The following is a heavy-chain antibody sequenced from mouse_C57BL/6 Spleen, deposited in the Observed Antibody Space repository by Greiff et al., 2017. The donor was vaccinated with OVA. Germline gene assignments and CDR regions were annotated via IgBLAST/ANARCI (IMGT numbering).Heavy chain of an antibody. D-gene: IGHD2-3*01. CDR1: GYAFSSSW. J-gene: IGHJ3*01. CDR2: IYPGDGDT. Sequence: VKLQESGPELVKPGASVKISCKASGYAFSSSWMNWVKQRPGKGLEWIGRIYPGDGDTNYNGKFKGKATLTADKSSSTAYMQLSSLTSEDSAVYFCARRGTYDGYLFAYWGQGTLVTVSA. V-gene: IGHV1-82*01. CDR3: ARRGTYDGYLFAY.